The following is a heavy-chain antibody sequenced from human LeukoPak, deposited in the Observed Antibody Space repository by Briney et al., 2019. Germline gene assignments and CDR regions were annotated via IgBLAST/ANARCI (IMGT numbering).Heavy chain of an antibody. CDR3: TTESYDFWSGGDYYYGMDV. V-gene: IGHV3-15*01. CDR1: GFTFSNAW. J-gene: IGHJ6*02. D-gene: IGHD3-3*01. CDR2: IKSKTDGGTT. Sequence: GGSLRLSCAASGFTFSNAWMSWVRQAPGKGLECVGRIKSKTDGGTTDYAAPVKGRFTISRDDSKNTLYLQMNSLKAEDTAVYYCTTESYDFWSGGDYYYGMDVWGQGTTVTVSS.